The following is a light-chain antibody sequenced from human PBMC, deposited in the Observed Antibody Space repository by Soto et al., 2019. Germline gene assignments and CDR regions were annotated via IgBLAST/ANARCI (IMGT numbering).Light chain of an antibody. CDR1: QSVSRY. CDR3: QQRTNWPPWT. Sequence: EIILTQSPASLSVSPGERATLSCRASQSVSRYLAWYQQKPGQAPRLLIYDASNRATGTPARFSGSGSGTDFTLTISSLEPEDFAVYYCQQRTNWPPWTFGQGTKVEVK. CDR2: DAS. V-gene: IGKV3-11*01. J-gene: IGKJ1*01.